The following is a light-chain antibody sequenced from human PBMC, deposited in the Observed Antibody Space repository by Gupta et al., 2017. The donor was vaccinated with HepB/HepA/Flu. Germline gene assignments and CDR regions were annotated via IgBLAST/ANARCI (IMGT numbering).Light chain of an antibody. CDR2: KAS. CDR1: QSISTW. J-gene: IGKJ3*01. Sequence: DTQMTQSPSTLSASVGDRVTITCRASQSISTWLAWYQQKPGKAPKLLIYKASSLESGVPSRFSGSGSGTEFTLTISSLQPDDFATYYCQQYNNYLFTFGPGTKVDIK. V-gene: IGKV1-5*03. CDR3: QQYNNYLFT.